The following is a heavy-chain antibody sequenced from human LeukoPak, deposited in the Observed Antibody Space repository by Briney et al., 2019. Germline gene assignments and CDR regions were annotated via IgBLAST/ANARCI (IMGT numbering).Heavy chain of an antibody. J-gene: IGHJ5*02. D-gene: IGHD1-7*01. V-gene: IGHV3-21*01. Sequence: GGSLRLSCAASGFTFSSYAMTWVRQAPGKGLEWVSSISSSSSYIYYADSVKGRFTISRDNAKNSLYLQMNSLRAEDTAVYYCARDVSGTTRGINWFDPWGQGTLVTVSS. CDR2: ISSSSSYI. CDR3: ARDVSGTTRGINWFDP. CDR1: GFTFSSYA.